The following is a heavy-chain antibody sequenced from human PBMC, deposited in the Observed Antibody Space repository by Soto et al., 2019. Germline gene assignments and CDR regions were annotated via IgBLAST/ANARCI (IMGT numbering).Heavy chain of an antibody. J-gene: IGHJ6*02. Sequence: GSLRLSCAASGFTFSSYAMSWVRQAPGKGLEWVSAISGSGGSTYYADSVKGRFTISRDNSKNTLYLQMNSLRAEDTAVYYCAKGSEQLSYYYYGMDVWGQGTTVTVSS. D-gene: IGHD6-6*01. V-gene: IGHV3-23*01. CDR3: AKGSEQLSYYYYGMDV. CDR2: ISGSGGST. CDR1: GFTFSSYA.